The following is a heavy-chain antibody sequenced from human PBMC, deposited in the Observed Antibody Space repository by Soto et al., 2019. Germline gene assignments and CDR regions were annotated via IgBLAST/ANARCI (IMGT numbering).Heavy chain of an antibody. J-gene: IGHJ4*02. CDR1: GYTFTSYA. CDR2: INAGNGNT. CDR3: ARGRLRFLEWRAFDY. V-gene: IGHV1-3*01. D-gene: IGHD3-3*01. Sequence: ASVKVSCKASGYTFTSYAMHWVRQAPGQRLEWMGWINAGNGNTKYSQKLQGRVTMTTDTSTSTAYMELRSLRSDDTAVYYCARGRLRFLEWRAFDYWGQGTLVTVSS.